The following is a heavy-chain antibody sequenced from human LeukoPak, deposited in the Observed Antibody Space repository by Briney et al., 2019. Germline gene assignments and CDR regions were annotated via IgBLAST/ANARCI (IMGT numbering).Heavy chain of an antibody. V-gene: IGHV1-69*13. CDR2: IIPIFGTA. D-gene: IGHD3-10*01. J-gene: IGHJ4*02. Sequence: SVKVSRKASGGTFSSYAISWVRQAPGQGLEWMGGIIPIFGTANYAQKFQGRVTITADESTSTAYMELSSLRSEDTAVYYCARHGYYGLGAQNPPPPPSDYWGQGTLVTVSS. CDR1: GGTFSSYA. CDR3: ARHGYYGLGAQNPPPPPSDY.